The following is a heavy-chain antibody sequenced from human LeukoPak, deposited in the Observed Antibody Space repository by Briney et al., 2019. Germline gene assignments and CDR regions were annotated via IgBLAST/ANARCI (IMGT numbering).Heavy chain of an antibody. CDR2: VSSNGGST. V-gene: IGHV3-64*01. Sequence: GGSLRLSCAASGFTFSSYAMHWVRQAPGKGLEYVSAVSSNGGSTYYANSVKGRFTISRDNSKNTLYLQMGSLRAEDMAVYYCARRYCSSTSCSYDAFDIWGQGTMVTVSS. D-gene: IGHD2-2*01. J-gene: IGHJ3*02. CDR3: ARRYCSSTSCSYDAFDI. CDR1: GFTFSSYA.